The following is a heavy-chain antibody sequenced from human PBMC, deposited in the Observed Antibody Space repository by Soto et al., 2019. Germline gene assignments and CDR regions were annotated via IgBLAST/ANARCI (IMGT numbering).Heavy chain of an antibody. CDR1: GYTFTSYA. V-gene: IGHV1-3*01. D-gene: IGHD3-3*01. CDR2: INAGNGNT. CDR3: AREPVLRLWGGMDV. Sequence: QVQLVQSGAEVKKPGASVKVSCKASGYTFTSYAMHWVRQATGQRLEWMGWINAGNGNTKYSQKFQGRVTITRETYASTVDKELRSLRSEEKAVYSCAREPVLRLWGGMDVSGQGTTVTVSS. J-gene: IGHJ6*02.